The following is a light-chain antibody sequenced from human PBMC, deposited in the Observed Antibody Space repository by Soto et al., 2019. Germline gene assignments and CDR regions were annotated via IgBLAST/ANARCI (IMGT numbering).Light chain of an antibody. V-gene: IGKV3-15*01. CDR2: GAS. CDR3: EASNNWIGN. J-gene: IGKJ2*02. Sequence: ESVLTQSPGTLSLSPGERATLSCRASQRPSNLAWYQQKPGQAPRLLIYGASTRATGIPARFSGSGSGTEFILTISSLQSEDFSDFYCEASNNWIGNFG. CDR1: QRPSN.